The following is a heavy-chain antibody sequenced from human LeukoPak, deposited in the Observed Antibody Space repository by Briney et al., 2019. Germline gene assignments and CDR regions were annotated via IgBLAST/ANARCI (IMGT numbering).Heavy chain of an antibody. J-gene: IGHJ6*03. D-gene: IGHD2-15*01. V-gene: IGHV3-74*01. Sequence: GGSLRLSCAASGFTFSSYWMHWVRQAPGKGLVWVSRINSDGSSTSYAASVKGRFSISRDNSKNTVYLQMNSLRAEDTAVYYCASLPDIVVVVAATHYMDVWGKGTTVTISS. CDR2: INSDGSST. CDR3: ASLPDIVVVVAATHYMDV. CDR1: GFTFSSYW.